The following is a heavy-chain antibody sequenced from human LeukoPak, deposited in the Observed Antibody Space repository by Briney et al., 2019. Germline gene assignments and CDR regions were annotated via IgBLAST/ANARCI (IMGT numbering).Heavy chain of an antibody. CDR1: GFTFSSSA. CDR2: ISSSGGST. Sequence: GGSLRLSCAASGFTFSSSAMNWVRQAPGKGLEWVSSISSSGGSTNYADSVKGRFTISRDNSKNTLSLQMNSLRAEDTAVYYCAKSGSQWAPDVWGKGTTVTVSS. D-gene: IGHD1-26*01. J-gene: IGHJ6*04. CDR3: AKSGSQWAPDV. V-gene: IGHV3-23*01.